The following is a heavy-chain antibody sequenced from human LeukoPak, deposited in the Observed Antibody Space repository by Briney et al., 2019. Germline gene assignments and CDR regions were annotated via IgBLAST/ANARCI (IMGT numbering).Heavy chain of an antibody. CDR1: GFPFSSYG. V-gene: IGHV3-33*06. CDR3: AKDRVAQDNDAFDI. CDR2: IWPDGSTK. Sequence: PGRSLRLSCTASGFPFSSYGMHWVRQAPGKGLVWVTVIWPDGSTKYYADSVKGRFAVSRDNSMNTLYLQMNSLRADDTAVYHCAKDRVAQDNDAFDIWGQGTMVTVSS. D-gene: IGHD2-15*01. J-gene: IGHJ3*02.